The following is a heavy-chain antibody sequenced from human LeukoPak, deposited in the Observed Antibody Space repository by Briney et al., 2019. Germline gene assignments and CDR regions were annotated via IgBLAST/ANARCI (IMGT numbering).Heavy chain of an antibody. CDR1: GFTFSSYG. D-gene: IGHD3-3*01. CDR3: AKEGRIFGVATGYFDY. J-gene: IGHJ4*02. CDR2: IPYDGSNK. Sequence: GGSLRLSCAASGFTFSSYGMHWVRQAPGKGLEWVAVIPYDGSNKYYADSVKGRFTISRDNSKNTLYLQMNSLRAEDTAVYYCAKEGRIFGVATGYFDYWGQGTLVTVSS. V-gene: IGHV3-30*02.